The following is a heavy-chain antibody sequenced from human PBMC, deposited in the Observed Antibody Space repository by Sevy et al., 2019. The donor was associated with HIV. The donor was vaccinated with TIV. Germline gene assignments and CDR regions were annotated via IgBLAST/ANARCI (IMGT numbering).Heavy chain of an antibody. CDR2: ISGSGGST. D-gene: IGHD3-22*01. V-gene: IGHV3-23*01. CDR1: GFTFSSYA. Sequence: GGSLRLSCAASGFTFSSYAMSWVRQAPGKGLEWVSAISGSGGSTYYADSVKGRFTISRDNSKNTLYLQMNSLRAEDMAVYYCAKDIFPDSSGSDYWGQGTLVTVSS. J-gene: IGHJ4*02. CDR3: AKDIFPDSSGSDY.